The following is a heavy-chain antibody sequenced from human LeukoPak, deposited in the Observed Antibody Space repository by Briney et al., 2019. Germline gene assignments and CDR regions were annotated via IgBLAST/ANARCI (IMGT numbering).Heavy chain of an antibody. V-gene: IGHV3-23*01. CDR2: ISGDVQTT. D-gene: IGHD3-10*01. J-gene: IGHJ2*01. CDR1: GFTFSTHD. CDR3: AKDGYYSSANHFARLHFDL. Sequence: GGSLRLSCEASGFTFSTHDMNWVRQTPGKGLEWLSVISGDVQTTTYASSVKGRFTISRDNSKNKLYLEMNSLRVEDTAIYYCAKDGYYSSANHFARLHFDLWGRGTRVTVSS.